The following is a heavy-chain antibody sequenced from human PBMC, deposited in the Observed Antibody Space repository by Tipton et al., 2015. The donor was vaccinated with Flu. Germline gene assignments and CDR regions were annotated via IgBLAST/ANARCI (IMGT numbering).Heavy chain of an antibody. D-gene: IGHD4-17*01. V-gene: IGHV3-7*01. J-gene: IGHJ4*02. CDR1: GFTFSSYW. CDR3: ARDWGPDRAMTTVTADC. CDR2: IKQDGSEK. Sequence: SLRLSCAASGFTFSSYWMSWVRQAPGKGLEWVANIKQDGSEKYYVDSVKGRFTISRDNAKNSLYLQMNSLRAEDTAVYYCARDWGPDRAMTTVTADCWGQGTLVTVSS.